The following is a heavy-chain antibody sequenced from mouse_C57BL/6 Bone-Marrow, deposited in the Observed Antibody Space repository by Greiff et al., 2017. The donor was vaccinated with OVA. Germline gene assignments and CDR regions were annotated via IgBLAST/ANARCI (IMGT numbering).Heavy chain of an antibody. CDR1: GYTFTDYY. J-gene: IGHJ1*03. CDR2: INPYNGGT. V-gene: IGHV1-19*01. Sequence: EVMLVESGPVLVKPGASVKMSCKASGYTFTDYYMNWVKQSHGKSLEWIGVINPYNGGTSYNQKFKGKATLTVDKSSSTAYMELNSLTSEDSAVYYSTTVVGYFDVWGTGTTVTVSS. D-gene: IGHD1-1*01. CDR3: TTVVGYFDV.